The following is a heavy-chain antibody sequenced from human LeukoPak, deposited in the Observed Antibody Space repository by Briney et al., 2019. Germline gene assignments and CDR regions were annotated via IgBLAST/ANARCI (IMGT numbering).Heavy chain of an antibody. J-gene: IGHJ3*02. CDR1: GFTFSSYS. CDR2: ISSSSSYI. Sequence: GGSLRLSCAASGFTFSSYSMSWVRQAPGKGLEWVSSISSSSSYIYYADSVKGRFTISRDNAKNSLYLQMNSLRAEDTAVYYCARFQGDYGRDMGAFDIWGQGTTVTVSS. D-gene: IGHD4-17*01. V-gene: IGHV3-21*01. CDR3: ARFQGDYGRDMGAFDI.